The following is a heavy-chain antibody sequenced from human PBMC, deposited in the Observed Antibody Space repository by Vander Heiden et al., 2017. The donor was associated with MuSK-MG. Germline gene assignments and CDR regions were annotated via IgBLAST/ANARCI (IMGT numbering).Heavy chain of an antibody. Sequence: QVQLQQWGAGLLKPSETLSLTCAVYGGSFSGYYWSWIRQPPGKGLEWIGEINHSGSTNYNPSLKSRVTISVDTSKNQFSLKLSSVTAADTAVYYCAREGDDFWSGTDAFDIWGQGTMVTVSS. D-gene: IGHD3-3*01. CDR1: GGSFSGYY. J-gene: IGHJ3*02. CDR2: INHSGST. V-gene: IGHV4-34*01. CDR3: AREGDDFWSGTDAFDI.